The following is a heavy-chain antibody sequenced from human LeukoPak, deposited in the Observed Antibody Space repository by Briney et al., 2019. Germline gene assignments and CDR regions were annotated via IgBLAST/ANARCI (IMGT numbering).Heavy chain of an antibody. Sequence: PSETLSLTCTVSGGSVSSGVYYWSWIRQPPGKGLEWIGRIYTRGSTNYNPSLKSRVTISVDTSKNQFSLKLSSVTAADTAVYYCAGGYYDFWSGSRALNAFDIWGQGTMVTVSS. CDR1: GGSVSSGVYY. CDR3: AGGYYDFWSGSRALNAFDI. D-gene: IGHD3-3*01. J-gene: IGHJ3*02. CDR2: IYTRGST. V-gene: IGHV4-61*02.